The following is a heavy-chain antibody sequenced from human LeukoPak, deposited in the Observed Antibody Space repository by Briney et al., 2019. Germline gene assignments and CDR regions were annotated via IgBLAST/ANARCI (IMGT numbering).Heavy chain of an antibody. CDR1: GGSISSYY. V-gene: IGHV4-59*01. J-gene: IGHJ3*02. Sequence: SETLSLTCTVSGGSISSYYWSWIRQPPGKGLEWIGYIYYSGSTSYNPSLKSRVTISVDTSKNQFSLKLSSVTAADTAVYYCARSHPISGYDSGPDAFDIWGQGTMVTVSS. CDR3: ARSHPISGYDSGPDAFDI. CDR2: IYYSGST. D-gene: IGHD5-12*01.